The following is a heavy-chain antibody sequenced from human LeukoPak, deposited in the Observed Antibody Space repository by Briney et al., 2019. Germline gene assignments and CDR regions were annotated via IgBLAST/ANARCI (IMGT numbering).Heavy chain of an antibody. Sequence: PSETLSLTCAVSGYSISSGYYWGWIRQPPGKGLEWIGSIYHSGSTYYNPSLKSRVTISVDTSKNQFSLKLSSVTAADTPVYYCARHIVVVPAAITPSWFDPWGQGTLVTVSS. J-gene: IGHJ5*02. D-gene: IGHD2-2*02. CDR1: GYSISSGYY. CDR2: IYHSGST. V-gene: IGHV4-38-2*01. CDR3: ARHIVVVPAAITPSWFDP.